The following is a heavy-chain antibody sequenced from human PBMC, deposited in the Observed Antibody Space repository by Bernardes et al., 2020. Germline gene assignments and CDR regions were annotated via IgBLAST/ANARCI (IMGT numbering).Heavy chain of an antibody. CDR3: AREGGGTYCDGDCYPYWYFDL. D-gene: IGHD2-21*01. J-gene: IGHJ2*01. Sequence: SEPLPFTCTVCGGSISGYSWSWMRQRPGKGLEWIGFMSYTGSANYSPSLKSRVTISVDTSENQFSLQLSSVTAADTAVYYCAREGGGTYCDGDCYPYWYFDLWGRGTLVTVSS. V-gene: IGHV4-59*01. CDR1: GGSISGYS. CDR2: MSYTGSA.